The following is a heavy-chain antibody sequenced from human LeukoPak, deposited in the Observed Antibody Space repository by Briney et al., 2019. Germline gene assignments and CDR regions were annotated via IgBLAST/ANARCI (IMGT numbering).Heavy chain of an antibody. J-gene: IGHJ4*02. CDR1: GFTFSNYG. CDR3: ARDQLAVAGLYYFDY. CDR2: ISSTGRTI. Sequence: GGSLRLSCAASGFTFSNYGMNWVRQSPGKGLEWVSYISSTGRTIYYADSVKGRFTISRDYAKNSLFLQMNSLRDEDTAVYYCARDQLAVAGLYYFDYWGQGTLVTVSS. D-gene: IGHD6-19*01. V-gene: IGHV3-48*02.